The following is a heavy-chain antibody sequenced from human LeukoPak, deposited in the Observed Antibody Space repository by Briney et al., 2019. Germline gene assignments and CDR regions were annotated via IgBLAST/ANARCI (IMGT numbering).Heavy chain of an antibody. CDR1: GFTFSDYY. CDR2: IYYSGST. V-gene: IGHV4-59*01. Sequence: PGGSLRLSCAASGFTFSDYYMSWIRQPPGKGLEWIGYIYYSGSTNYNPSLKSRVTISVDTSKNQFSLKLSSVTAADTAVYYCARAYYYDSSGYYYGGEFDYWGQGTLVTVSS. J-gene: IGHJ4*02. D-gene: IGHD3-22*01. CDR3: ARAYYYDSSGYYYGGEFDY.